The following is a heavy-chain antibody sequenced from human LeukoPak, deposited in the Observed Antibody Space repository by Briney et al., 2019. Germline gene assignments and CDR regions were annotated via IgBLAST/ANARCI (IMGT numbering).Heavy chain of an antibody. CDR1: GFTFSSYA. CDR3: AKDNLWFGELLTYFDY. D-gene: IGHD3-10*01. V-gene: IGHV3-23*01. CDR2: ISGSGGST. Sequence: KTGGSLRLPCAASGFTFSSYAMSWVRQAPGKGLEWVSAISGSGGSTYYADSVKGRFTISRDNSKNTLYLQMNSLRAEDAAVYYCAKDNLWFGELLTYFDYWGQGTLVTVSS. J-gene: IGHJ4*02.